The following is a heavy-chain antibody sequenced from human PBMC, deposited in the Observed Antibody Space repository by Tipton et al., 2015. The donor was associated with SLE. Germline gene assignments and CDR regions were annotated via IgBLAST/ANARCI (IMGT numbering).Heavy chain of an antibody. CDR1: GFTFKNYA. V-gene: IGHV3-23*01. Sequence: GSLRLSCAASGFTFKNYAMSWVRQAPGKGLEWVSGISESGGGTYYYGDSVKGRFTISRDTSKNTMYLQMNSLRADDTAVYYCVRHQWWELLLRAFDIWGQGTMVTVAS. D-gene: IGHD1-26*01. CDR3: VRHQWWELLLRAFDI. J-gene: IGHJ3*02. CDR2: ISESGGGT.